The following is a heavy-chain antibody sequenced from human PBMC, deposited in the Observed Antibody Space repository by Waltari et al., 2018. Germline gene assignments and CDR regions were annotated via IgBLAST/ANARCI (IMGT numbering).Heavy chain of an antibody. D-gene: IGHD7-27*01. Sequence: QVHLQESGPRLVKPSETLSLTCTVSGGSISSHYWSWIRQAPGKELEWIGYVHFTGNPTYNPSLNGRVAMSLDTSKTQFSLNLISVTSADTAVYYCARHAGASFDTWGQGTLVTVSS. J-gene: IGHJ4*02. CDR1: GGSISSHY. CDR2: VHFTGNP. CDR3: ARHAGASFDT. V-gene: IGHV4-59*03.